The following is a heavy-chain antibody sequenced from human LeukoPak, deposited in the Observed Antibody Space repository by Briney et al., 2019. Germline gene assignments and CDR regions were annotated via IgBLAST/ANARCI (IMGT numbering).Heavy chain of an antibody. D-gene: IGHD6-13*01. J-gene: IGHJ4*02. V-gene: IGHV3-74*01. Sequence: PGGSLRLSCAASGFTLSSYWMHWVRQAPGKGLVWVSRINSDGSSTSYADSVKGRFTISRDNAKNTLYLQMNSLRAEDTAVYYCASAGLLVPFDYWGQGTLVTVSS. CDR3: ASAGLLVPFDY. CDR1: GFTLSSYW. CDR2: INSDGSST.